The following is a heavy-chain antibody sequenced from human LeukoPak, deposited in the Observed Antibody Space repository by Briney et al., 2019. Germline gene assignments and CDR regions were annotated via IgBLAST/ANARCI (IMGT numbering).Heavy chain of an antibody. V-gene: IGHV3-74*01. D-gene: IGHD6-6*01. CDR2: ISTDGSRT. J-gene: IGHJ4*02. Sequence: TGGSLRISCAAAGFPFSSYGMHWVRPAPGKGLGLVSRISTDGSRTIYADSVKGRFTISRDNAKKTLHLQMNSLRAEDTAVYYCAREDSSSLAVVDYWGQGTLVTVSS. CDR3: AREDSSSLAVVDY. CDR1: GFPFSSYG.